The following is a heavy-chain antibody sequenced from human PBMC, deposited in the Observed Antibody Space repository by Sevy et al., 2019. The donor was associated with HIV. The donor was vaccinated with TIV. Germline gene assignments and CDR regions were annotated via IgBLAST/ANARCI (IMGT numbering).Heavy chain of an antibody. V-gene: IGHV3-74*01. CDR1: RFTFSSYW. J-gene: IGHJ6*03. CDR3: ARVGIAAAGDYYYYMDV. Sequence: GGSLRLSCAASRFTFSSYWMHWVRQAPGKGLVWVSRINSDGSSTSYADSVKGRFTISRDNAKNTLYLQMNSLRAEDTAVYYCARVGIAAAGDYYYYMDVWGKGTTVTVSS. CDR2: INSDGSST. D-gene: IGHD6-13*01.